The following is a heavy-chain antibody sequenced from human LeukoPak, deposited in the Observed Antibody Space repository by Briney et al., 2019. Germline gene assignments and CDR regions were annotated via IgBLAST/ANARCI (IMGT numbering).Heavy chain of an antibody. CDR3: ARTAMVRGTTFDY. Sequence: SETLSLTCTVSGGSISSGGYYWSWIRQHPGKGLEWIGYIYYSGSTYYNPSLKSRVTISVDTSKNQLSLKLSSVTAADTAVYYCARTAMVRGTTFDYWGQGTLVTVSS. D-gene: IGHD3-10*01. V-gene: IGHV4-31*03. CDR1: GGSISSGGYY. CDR2: IYYSGST. J-gene: IGHJ4*02.